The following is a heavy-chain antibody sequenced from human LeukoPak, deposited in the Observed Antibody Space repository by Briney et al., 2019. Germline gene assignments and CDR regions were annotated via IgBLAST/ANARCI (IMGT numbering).Heavy chain of an antibody. Sequence: PGGSLRLSCAASGFTFSSYSMNWVRQAPGEGLEWVSSITSSSSYIYYADSVKGRFTTSRDNAKNSLYLQMNSLRAEDTAVYYCAKGDSSSWYHIDWGQGTLVTVSS. V-gene: IGHV3-21*01. J-gene: IGHJ4*02. CDR3: AKGDSSSWYHID. CDR1: GFTFSSYS. D-gene: IGHD6-13*01. CDR2: ITSSSSYI.